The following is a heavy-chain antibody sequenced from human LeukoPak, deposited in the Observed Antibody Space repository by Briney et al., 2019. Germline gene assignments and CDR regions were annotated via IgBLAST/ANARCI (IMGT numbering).Heavy chain of an antibody. Sequence: PGGSLRLSCAASGFTFSSYAMHWVRQAPGKGLEYVSAISSNGGSTYYANSVKGRFTISRDNSKNTLYLQMGSLRAEDMAVYYCARGLRAVVTAIGYWGQGTLVTVSS. V-gene: IGHV3-64*01. D-gene: IGHD2-21*02. CDR1: GFTFSSYA. CDR2: ISSNGGST. J-gene: IGHJ4*02. CDR3: ARGLRAVVTAIGY.